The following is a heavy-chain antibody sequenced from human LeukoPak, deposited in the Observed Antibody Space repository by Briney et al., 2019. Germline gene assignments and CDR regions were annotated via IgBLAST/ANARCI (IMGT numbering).Heavy chain of an antibody. J-gene: IGHJ5*02. D-gene: IGHD1-7*01. CDR1: GDSISSGNY. CDR2: IFHTGST. CDR3: VRFGPTGTIHHFDH. Sequence: SETLSLTCTVSGDSISSGNYWGWIRQPPGKGLEWIGSIFHTGSTYFNLSLKSRVTISVDTSKNQFSLRLSSVTAADSAVYYCVRFGPTGTIHHFDHWGQGTLVTVSS. V-gene: IGHV4-38-2*02.